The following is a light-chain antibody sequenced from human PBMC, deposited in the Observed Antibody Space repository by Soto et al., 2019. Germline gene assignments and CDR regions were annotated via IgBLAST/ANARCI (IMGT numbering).Light chain of an antibody. CDR1: GSDIGNYNY. J-gene: IGLJ1*01. Sequence: QSALTQPPSASGSPGQSVTISCTRTGSDIGNYNYVSWYQHHPGKAPKLIIYEVTERPSGVPDRFSGSKSGNTASLTVSGLQAEDEADYYCSSYGGRNNIVFGTGTKVTVL. V-gene: IGLV2-8*01. CDR3: SSYGGRNNIV. CDR2: EVT.